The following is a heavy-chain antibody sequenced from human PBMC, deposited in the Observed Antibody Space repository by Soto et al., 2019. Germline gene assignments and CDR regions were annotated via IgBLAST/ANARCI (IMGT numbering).Heavy chain of an antibody. CDR1: GFTFSSYS. CDR2: FRTGGDDGTT. D-gene: IGHD3-10*01. V-gene: IGHV3-23*01. CDR3: AKKVNYGPGSQYFDY. J-gene: IGHJ4*02. Sequence: XECLRLSCAASGFTFSSYSVSWVRQAPGKGLEWVSGFRTGGDDGTTYYADSVKGRFTISRDNSKNTLFLQMNSLRAEDTAIYYCAKKVNYGPGSQYFDYWGQGTLVTVSS.